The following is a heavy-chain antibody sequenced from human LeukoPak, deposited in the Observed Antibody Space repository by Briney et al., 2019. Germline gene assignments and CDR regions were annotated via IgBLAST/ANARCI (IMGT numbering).Heavy chain of an antibody. CDR2: IYTSGST. CDR3: ARGVYLGNGYYFDY. V-gene: IGHV4-4*07. D-gene: IGHD2-8*01. J-gene: IGHJ4*02. CDR1: GGSISSYY. Sequence: SETLSLTCTVSGGSISSYYWNWIRQPAGKGLEWIGHIYTSGSTNYNPSLKSRVTIPVNTSKNQFSVMLASVIAADTAMYYCARGVYLGNGYYFDYWGQGTLVTVSS.